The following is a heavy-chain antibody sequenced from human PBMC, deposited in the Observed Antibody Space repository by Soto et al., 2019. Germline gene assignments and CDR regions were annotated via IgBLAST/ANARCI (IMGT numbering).Heavy chain of an antibody. CDR3: ARSGSGWSQDY. D-gene: IGHD6-19*01. CDR1: GYTFMDYG. J-gene: IGHJ4*02. V-gene: IGHV1-18*01. CDR2: INPNNDYA. Sequence: QVQLVQSGAEVKEPGASVKVSCKTSGYTFMDYGLVWVRQAPGQGLEWMGWINPNNDYAIYAQELQDRDTLTTETSTRTTYMELRSLRSDDTAVYYCARSGSGWSQDYWGLGTLVTVSS.